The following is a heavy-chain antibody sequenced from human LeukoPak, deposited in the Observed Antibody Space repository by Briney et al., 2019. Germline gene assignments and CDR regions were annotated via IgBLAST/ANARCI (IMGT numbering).Heavy chain of an antibody. CDR1: GGTFSSFL. CDR3: ARQIRGWSADD. Sequence: SVKVSCKASGGTFSSFLITWVRQAPGQGLEWMGGIIPIFGTVTYAQKFQGRVTITADESTSTAYMELSSLRSEDTAVYYCARQIRGWSADDWGQGTLVTVSS. V-gene: IGHV1-69*13. D-gene: IGHD6-19*01. CDR2: IIPIFGTV. J-gene: IGHJ4*02.